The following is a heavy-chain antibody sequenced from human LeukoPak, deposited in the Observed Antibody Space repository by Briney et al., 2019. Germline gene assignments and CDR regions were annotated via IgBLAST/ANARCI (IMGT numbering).Heavy chain of an antibody. CDR1: GGSISSDY. CDR2: IYYSGST. J-gene: IGHJ4*02. D-gene: IGHD5-24*01. CDR3: AREDGRDGYNYVAY. Sequence: SETLSLTCTVSGGSISSDYWSWIRQPPGKGLEWIGYIYYSGSTSYNPSLKSRVTISVDTSENQFSLKLSSVTAADTAVYYCAREDGRDGYNYVAYWGQGTLVTVSS. V-gene: IGHV4-59*01.